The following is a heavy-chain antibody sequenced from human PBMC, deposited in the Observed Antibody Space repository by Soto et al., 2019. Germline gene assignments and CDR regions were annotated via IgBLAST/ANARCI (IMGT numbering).Heavy chain of an antibody. J-gene: IGHJ4*02. V-gene: IGHV1-18*01. CDR2: FSDTHGNT. CDR3: ARLRYGDY. Sequence: QVHLVQSGAEVKKPGASVKVSCKGSGYDFTTYGITWVRQAPGQVLEWMAWFSDTHGNTDYAQKLQGRVTVTRDTPSRTSYMELVSLRSDDTDMYYCARLRYGDYWGQGALVTVSS. CDR1: GYDFTTYG. D-gene: IGHD1-1*01.